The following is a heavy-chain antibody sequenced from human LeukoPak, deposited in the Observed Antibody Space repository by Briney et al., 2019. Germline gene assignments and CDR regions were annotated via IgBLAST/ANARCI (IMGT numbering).Heavy chain of an antibody. D-gene: IGHD4-11*01. CDR1: GFTVSSNY. J-gene: IGHJ4*02. CDR3: ARDYSRPIQGEGLNY. V-gene: IGHV3-53*01. Sequence: GGSLRLSCAASGFTVSSNYMNWVRQAPGKGLEWVSVIYSGGSTFYADSLKGRLTISRDNSNNTLYLQMNSQGAEDTAVYCCARDYSRPIQGEGLNYWGQGTLVSVSS. CDR2: IYSGGST.